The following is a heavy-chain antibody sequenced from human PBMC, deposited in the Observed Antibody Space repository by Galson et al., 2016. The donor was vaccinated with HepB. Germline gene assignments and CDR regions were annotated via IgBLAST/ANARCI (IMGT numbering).Heavy chain of an antibody. J-gene: IGHJ5*02. Sequence: SLRLSCAASGFAFTDHSMHWVRHAPGMGLQWVSLTSWDGRLTYYADPVKGRFTVSRDNSKNPLFLQMNSPRIQDTGMYFWAKDTEHAALIGSSFDPWGQGTLVTVS. CDR2: TSWDGRLT. D-gene: IGHD1-14*01. CDR1: GFAFTDHS. V-gene: IGHV3-43*01. CDR3: AKDTEHAALIGSSFDP.